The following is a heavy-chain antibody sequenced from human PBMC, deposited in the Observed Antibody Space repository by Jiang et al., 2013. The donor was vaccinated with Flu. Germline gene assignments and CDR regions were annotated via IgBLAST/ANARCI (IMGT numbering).Heavy chain of an antibody. CDR2: ISYSGST. CDR3: ARGPSSAWWYFDL. CDR1: GGSISSYF. Sequence: GLVKPSETLSLTCTVSGGSISSYFWSWIRQPPGKGLEWIGYISYSGSTNYNPSLKSRVTISVDTSKNQFSLQLNSVTPEDTAVYYCARGPSSAWWYFDLWGRGTLVTVSS. J-gene: IGHJ2*01. D-gene: IGHD3-22*01. V-gene: IGHV4-59*12.